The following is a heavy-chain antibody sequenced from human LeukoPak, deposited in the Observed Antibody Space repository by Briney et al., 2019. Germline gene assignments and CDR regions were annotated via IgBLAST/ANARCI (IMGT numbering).Heavy chain of an antibody. CDR2: ISDSGSN. V-gene: IGHV4-4*09. CDR1: GGSTSSYY. J-gene: IGHJ3*01. CDR3: ARGGRKGVYAFDV. D-gene: IGHD3-16*01. Sequence: SETLSLTCTVSGGSTSSYYWSWIRQPPGKGLEWIGYISDSGSNDYNPSLKSRIVISVETSKNQSSLKLISLTAADMAVYFCARGGRKGVYAFDVWGQGTMVTVSS.